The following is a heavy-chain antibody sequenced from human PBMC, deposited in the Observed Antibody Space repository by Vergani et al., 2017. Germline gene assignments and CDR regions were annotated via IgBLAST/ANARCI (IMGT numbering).Heavy chain of an antibody. CDR2: ISGSGGST. CDR3: ARTSQDYNFDY. CDR1: GFTFSSYA. J-gene: IGHJ4*02. Sequence: EVQLLESGGGLVQPGGSLRLSCAASGFTFSSYAMSWVRQAPGKGLEWVSAISGSGGSTYYAASVKGRFTISRDNSKNTLYLQMNSLSAEDTAVYYCARTSQDYNFDYWGQGTLVTVSS. V-gene: IGHV3-23*01. D-gene: IGHD4/OR15-4a*01.